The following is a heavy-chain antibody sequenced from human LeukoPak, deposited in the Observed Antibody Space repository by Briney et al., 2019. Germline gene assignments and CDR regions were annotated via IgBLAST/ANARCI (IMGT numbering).Heavy chain of an antibody. CDR2: MYTSGST. V-gene: IGHV4-4*07. Sequence: SETLSLTCTVSGGSISSYYWSWIRQPAGKGLEWIGRMYTSGSTNYNPSLKSRATMSVDTSKNQLSLKLTSVTAADTAVYYCARGRYSGSYQLFDYWGQGTLVTVSS. D-gene: IGHD1-26*01. CDR1: GGSISSYY. J-gene: IGHJ4*02. CDR3: ARGRYSGSYQLFDY.